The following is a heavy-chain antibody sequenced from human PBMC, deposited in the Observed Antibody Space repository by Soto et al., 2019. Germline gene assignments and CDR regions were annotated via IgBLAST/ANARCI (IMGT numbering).Heavy chain of an antibody. D-gene: IGHD3-22*01. V-gene: IGHV4-34*01. CDR3: ARGSVDTVDSRGFYEY. J-gene: IGHJ4*02. CDR2: INHSGGT. Sequence: LSLTCAVYGGSFSAYYWSWIRQPPGKGLEWIGEINHSGGTSYNPSLKSRVTISVDTSKSQFSLKLTSVTAADRAVYYCARGSVDTVDSRGFYEYWGQGNTVNVSS. CDR1: GGSFSAYY.